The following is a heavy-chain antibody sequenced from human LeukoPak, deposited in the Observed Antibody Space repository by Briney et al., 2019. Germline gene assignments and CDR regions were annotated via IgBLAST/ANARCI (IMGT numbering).Heavy chain of an antibody. V-gene: IGHV4-34*01. J-gene: IGHJ4*02. CDR3: VSPRGFSYGYFDY. CDR2: INHSGST. CDR1: GGSFSGYY. D-gene: IGHD5-18*01. Sequence: PSETLSLTCAVYGGSFSGYYWSWIRQPPGKGLEWIGEINHSGSTNHNPSLKSRVTISVDTSKNQFSLKLSSVTAADTAVYYCVSPRGFSYGYFDYWGQGTLVTVSS.